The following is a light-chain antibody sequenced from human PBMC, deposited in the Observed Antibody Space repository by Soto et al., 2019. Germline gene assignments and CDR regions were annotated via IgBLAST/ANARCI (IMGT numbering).Light chain of an antibody. Sequence: DIQMTQSPSTLSASLGDRVTITCRASQSIGDSLAWYQQRPGKAPNLLIYKASTLEGGVPSRFSGSGSGTQFTLTITSLQPDDFATYYCQCYNSYSRTFGQGTKVEVK. CDR1: QSIGDS. V-gene: IGKV1-5*03. CDR3: QCYNSYSRT. J-gene: IGKJ1*01. CDR2: KAS.